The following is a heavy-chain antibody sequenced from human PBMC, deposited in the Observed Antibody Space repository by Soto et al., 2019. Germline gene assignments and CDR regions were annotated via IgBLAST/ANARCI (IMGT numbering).Heavy chain of an antibody. V-gene: IGHV3-23*01. J-gene: IGHJ6*02. CDR1: GFMFSSFA. D-gene: IGHD2-2*01. Sequence: PGGSLRLSCAGSGFMFSSFAMTWVRQAPGKGLEWVSTTRSNGEHTYYADSVKGRFTVSRDNSKNTLFLEMSSLRAEDSAIYYCAKDSKSVSVSAPRVYGMDVWGQGTTVTVSS. CDR3: AKDSKSVSVSAPRVYGMDV. CDR2: TRSNGEHT.